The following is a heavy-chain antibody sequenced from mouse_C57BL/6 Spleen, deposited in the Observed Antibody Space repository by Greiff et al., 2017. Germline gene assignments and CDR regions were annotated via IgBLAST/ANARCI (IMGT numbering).Heavy chain of an antibody. Sequence: EVKLMESGPELVKPGASVKIPCKASGYTFTDYNMDWVKQSHGKSLEWIGDINPNNGGTIYNQKFKGKATLTVDKSSSTAYMELRSLTSEDTAVYYCARRGSSPYWYFDVWGTGTTVTVSS. CDR2: INPNNGGT. CDR3: ARRGSSPYWYFDV. V-gene: IGHV1-18*01. CDR1: GYTFTDYN. J-gene: IGHJ1*03. D-gene: IGHD1-1*01.